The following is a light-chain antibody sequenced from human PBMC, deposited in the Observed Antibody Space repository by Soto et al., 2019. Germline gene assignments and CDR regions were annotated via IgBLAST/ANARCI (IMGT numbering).Light chain of an antibody. CDR2: DVS. J-gene: IGLJ1*01. Sequence: QSVLTQPASVSGSPGQSITISCTGTISDVGSYNYVSWYQQYPGKAPKLMLYDVSTRPSGVSDRFSGSKSGNTASLTISGLRAEDEADYYCGSYTTSSNYVFGTGTKLTVL. CDR1: ISDVGSYNY. V-gene: IGLV2-14*03. CDR3: GSYTTSSNYV.